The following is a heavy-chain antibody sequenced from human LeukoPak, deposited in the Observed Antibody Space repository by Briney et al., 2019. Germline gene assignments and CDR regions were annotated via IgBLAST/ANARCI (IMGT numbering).Heavy chain of an antibody. J-gene: IGHJ6*03. Sequence: SETLSLTCAVYGGSFSGYYWSWIRQPPGKGLEWIGEINHSGSTNYNPSLKSRVTISVDTSKNQFSLNLSSVTAADTAVYYCARNTWANYYYYMDVWGKGTTVTVSS. V-gene: IGHV4-34*01. CDR3: ARNTWANYYYYMDV. D-gene: IGHD2/OR15-2a*01. CDR2: INHSGST. CDR1: GGSFSGYY.